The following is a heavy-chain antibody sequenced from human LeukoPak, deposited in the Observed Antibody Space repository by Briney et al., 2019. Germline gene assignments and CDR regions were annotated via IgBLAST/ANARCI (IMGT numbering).Heavy chain of an antibody. Sequence: SVKVSCKASGYTFTSYGISWVRQAPGQGLEWMGWISAYNGNTNYAQKLQGRVTMTTDISTSTAYMELRSLRSDDTAVYYCARDYGIAVAGFFSVGGFRMDVWGQGTTVTVSS. CDR2: ISAYNGNT. J-gene: IGHJ6*02. CDR3: ARDYGIAVAGFFSVGGFRMDV. V-gene: IGHV1-18*01. CDR1: GYTFTSYG. D-gene: IGHD6-19*01.